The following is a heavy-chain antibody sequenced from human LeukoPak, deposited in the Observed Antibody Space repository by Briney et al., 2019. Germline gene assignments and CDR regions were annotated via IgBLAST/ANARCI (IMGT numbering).Heavy chain of an antibody. CDR1: GYTLTELS. CDR2: FDPEDGET. CDR3: AKADIVVVPAAMEAYYFDY. D-gene: IGHD2-2*01. J-gene: IGHJ4*02. Sequence: ASVKVSCKVSGYTLTELSMHWVRQAPGKGLEWMVGFDPEDGETIYAQKFQGRVTMTEDTSTDTAYMELSSLRSEDTAVYYCAKADIVVVPAAMEAYYFDYWGQGTLVTVSS. V-gene: IGHV1-24*01.